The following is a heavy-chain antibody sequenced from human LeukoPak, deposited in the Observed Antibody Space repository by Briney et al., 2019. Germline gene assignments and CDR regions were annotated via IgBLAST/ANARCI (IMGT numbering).Heavy chain of an antibody. J-gene: IGHJ6*03. CDR3: ARDCTAMVYYYYYMDV. D-gene: IGHD5-18*01. CDR2: ITSSSGTK. CDR1: GFTFSSYS. Sequence: GGSLRLSCAASGFTFSSYSVNWVRQAPGKGLEWVSYITSSSGTKYYADSVKGRFTVSRDNAKNSLYLQMNSLRAEDTAVCYCARDCTAMVYYYYYMDVWGKGTTVTVSS. V-gene: IGHV3-48*04.